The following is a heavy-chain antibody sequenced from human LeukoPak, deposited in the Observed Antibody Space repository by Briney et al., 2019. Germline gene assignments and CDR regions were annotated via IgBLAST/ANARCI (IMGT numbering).Heavy chain of an antibody. CDR1: GFTFSSYG. CDR3: AKELVWASYRYYFDY. V-gene: IGHV3-33*06. D-gene: IGHD3-16*02. J-gene: IGHJ4*02. Sequence: GGSLRLSCAASGFTFSSYGMHWVRQAPGKGLEWVAVIWYDGSNKYYADSVKGRFTISRDNSKNTLYLQMNSLRAEDTAVYYCAKELVWASYRYYFDYWGQGTLVTVSS. CDR2: IWYDGSNK.